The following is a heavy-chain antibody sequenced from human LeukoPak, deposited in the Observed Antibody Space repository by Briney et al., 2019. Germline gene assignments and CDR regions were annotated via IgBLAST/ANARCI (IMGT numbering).Heavy chain of an antibody. CDR2: INHSGST. CDR1: GGSFSGYY. Sequence: SETLSLTCAVYGGSFSGYYWSWIRQPPGKGLEWIGEINHSGSTNYNPSLKSRVTISVDKSKNQFSLKLSSVTAADTAVYYCARGQYSSGWYQYWGQGTLVTVSS. V-gene: IGHV4-34*01. J-gene: IGHJ4*02. D-gene: IGHD6-19*01. CDR3: ARGQYSSGWYQY.